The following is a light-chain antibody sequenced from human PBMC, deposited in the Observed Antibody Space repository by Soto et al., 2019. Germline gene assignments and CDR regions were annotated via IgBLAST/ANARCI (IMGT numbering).Light chain of an antibody. CDR3: QQYLSTPWT. V-gene: IGKV4-1*01. J-gene: IGKJ1*01. CDR1: QSVLYSSNIKNY. Sequence: DIVMTQSPDSLAVSLGERATINCKSSQSVLYSSNIKNYLAWYQQKPGQPPKLLIYWASTRESGVPDRFSGSGSGTDFTLTISSLQAEDVAVYYCQQYLSTPWTFGQGTKVEIK. CDR2: WAS.